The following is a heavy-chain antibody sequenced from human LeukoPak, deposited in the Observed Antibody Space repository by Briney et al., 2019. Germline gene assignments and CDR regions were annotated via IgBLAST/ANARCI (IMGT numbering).Heavy chain of an antibody. J-gene: IGHJ4*02. CDR1: GGSISSGSYY. V-gene: IGHV4-61*02. Sequence: PSETLSLTCTVSGGSISSGSYYWNWIRQPAGKGLEWIGRIYSSGSTNYNPSLKSRVTISVDTSKNQFSLKLSSVTAADTAVYYCARVHVESTVTTPWFLTPVTPYYFDYWGQGTLVTVSS. D-gene: IGHD4-17*01. CDR3: ARVHVESTVTTPWFLTPVTPYYFDY. CDR2: IYSSGST.